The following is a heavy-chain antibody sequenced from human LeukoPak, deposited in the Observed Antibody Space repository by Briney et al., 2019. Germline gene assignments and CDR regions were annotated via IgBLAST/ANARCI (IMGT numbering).Heavy chain of an antibody. D-gene: IGHD3-3*01. V-gene: IGHV4-34*01. CDR3: ARATFWSGQAFDY. J-gene: IGHJ4*02. CDR1: GGSFSGYY. CDR2: INHSGST. Sequence: PSETLSLTCAVYGGSFSGYYWSWIRQPPGKGLEWIGEINHSGSTNYNPSLKSRVTISVDTSKNQFSLKLSSVTAADTAVYYCARATFWSGQAFDYWGQGTLVTVYS.